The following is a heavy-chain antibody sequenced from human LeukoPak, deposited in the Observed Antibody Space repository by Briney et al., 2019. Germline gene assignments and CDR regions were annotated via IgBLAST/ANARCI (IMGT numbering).Heavy chain of an antibody. CDR1: GGSISSYY. V-gene: IGHV4-59*08. Sequence: SETLSLTCTVSGGSISSYYWSWIRQPPGKGLEWIGYIYYRGSTNYNPSLRSRVTISVDTSKNQFSLKLSSVTAADTAVYYCARRGADDYGDYGFDYWGQGTLVTVSS. CDR2: IYYRGST. CDR3: ARRGADDYGDYGFDY. D-gene: IGHD4-17*01. J-gene: IGHJ4*02.